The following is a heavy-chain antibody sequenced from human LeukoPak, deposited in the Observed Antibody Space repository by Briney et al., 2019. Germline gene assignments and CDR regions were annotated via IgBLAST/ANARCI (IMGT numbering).Heavy chain of an antibody. CDR1: GGSISSGDYY. J-gene: IGHJ5*02. V-gene: IGHV4-30-4*01. Sequence: PSQTLSFTCTVSGGSISSGDYYWSWIRQPPGKGLEWIGYIYYSGSTYHNPSLKSRVTISVDASKNQFSLKLSSVTAADTAVYYCARVRRITMVRGVCWFDPWGQGTLVTVSS. D-gene: IGHD3-10*01. CDR3: ARVRRITMVRGVCWFDP. CDR2: IYYSGST.